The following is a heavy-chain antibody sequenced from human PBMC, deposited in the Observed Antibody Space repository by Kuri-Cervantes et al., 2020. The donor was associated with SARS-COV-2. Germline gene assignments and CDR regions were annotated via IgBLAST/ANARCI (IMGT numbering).Heavy chain of an antibody. J-gene: IGHJ5*02. D-gene: IGHD2/OR15-2a*01. Sequence: ASVKVSCKASEGTFFSYAISWVRQAPGQGLEWMGWISTYNNDTNYAQKFQGRVTMTTDTSTSTVYMELTSLKSDDTAVYYCARDYFGNWFDPWGQGTLVTVSS. CDR2: ISTYNNDT. CDR1: EGTFFSYA. CDR3: ARDYFGNWFDP. V-gene: IGHV1-18*01.